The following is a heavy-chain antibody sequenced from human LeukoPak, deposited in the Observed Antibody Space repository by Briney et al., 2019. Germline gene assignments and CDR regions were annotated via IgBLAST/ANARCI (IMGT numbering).Heavy chain of an antibody. J-gene: IGHJ4*02. D-gene: IGHD2-2*02. V-gene: IGHV4-4*07. CDR1: GGSISSYY. CDR3: ARGQWEYCSSTSCYNFDY. Sequence: SETLSLTCTVSGGSISSYYWSWIRQPAGKGLEWIGRIYTSGSTNYNPSLKSRVTMSVDTSKNQFSLKLSSVTAADTAVYYCARGQWEYCSSTSCYNFDYWGQGTLVTVSS. CDR2: IYTSGST.